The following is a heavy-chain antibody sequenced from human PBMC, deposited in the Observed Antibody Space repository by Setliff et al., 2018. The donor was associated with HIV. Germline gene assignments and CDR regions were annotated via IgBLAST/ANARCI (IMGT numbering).Heavy chain of an antibody. CDR1: GDSINSHF. CDR3: TKGRLGQADY. Sequence: PSETLSLTCTVSGDSINSHFWTWIRQSPRKGLEWIGYISSTGAAWYNPSLKRRVTISIDKSRKYFSLKLPSVTAADTAMYFCTKGRLGQADYWGQGTLVTVSS. J-gene: IGHJ4*02. CDR2: ISSTGAA. D-gene: IGHD4-17*01. V-gene: IGHV4-59*11.